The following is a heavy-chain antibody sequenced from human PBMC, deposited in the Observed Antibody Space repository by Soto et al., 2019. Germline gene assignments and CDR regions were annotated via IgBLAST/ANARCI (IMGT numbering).Heavy chain of an antibody. CDR2: SAPTDYYT. J-gene: IGHJ6*02. Sequence: PWQSLKFSCNASDYSFTHYWSHWLRQMPMKGLERMGRSAPTDYYTNYSRSFKVHGTLSADKSFSAAYLQWSSMKASDTAMYYCARGSXWFGELLSFSYYYCMDVWGQGPRVSVSS. D-gene: IGHD3-10*01. CDR3: ARGSXWFGELLSFSYYYCMDV. V-gene: IGHV5-10-1*01. CDR1: DYSFTHYW.